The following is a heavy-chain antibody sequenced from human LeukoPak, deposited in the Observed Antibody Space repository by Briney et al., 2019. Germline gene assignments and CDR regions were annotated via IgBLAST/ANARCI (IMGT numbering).Heavy chain of an antibody. CDR2: IYYSGST. D-gene: IGHD3-16*02. CDR1: GGSISSYY. CDR3: ARTGFYVWGSYRYPSAFDI. V-gene: IGHV4-59*01. Sequence: SETLSLTCTVSGGSISSYYWSWIRQPPGKGLEWIGYIYYSGSTNYNPSLKSRVTISVDTSKNQFSLKLSSVTAADTAVYYCARTGFYVWGSYRYPSAFDIWGQGTMVTVSS. J-gene: IGHJ3*02.